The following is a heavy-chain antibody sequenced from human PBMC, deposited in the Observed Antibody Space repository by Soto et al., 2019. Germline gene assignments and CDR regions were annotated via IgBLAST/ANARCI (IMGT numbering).Heavy chain of an antibody. Sequence: QVQLVQSGAEVKKPGASVRVSCKASGYTFTRYGITWVRQAPGQGLEWMGWISAYNGNTKDAQKIQCRVTMTTDTSTSTAYMELRSLRFDDTAVYYCARVRSVGESPADYWGQGTLVTVSS. D-gene: IGHD3-10*01. J-gene: IGHJ4*02. V-gene: IGHV1-18*01. CDR1: GYTFTRYG. CDR3: ARVRSVGESPADY. CDR2: ISAYNGNT.